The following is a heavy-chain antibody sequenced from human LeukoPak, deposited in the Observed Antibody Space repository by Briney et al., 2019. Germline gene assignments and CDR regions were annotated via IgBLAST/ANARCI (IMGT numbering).Heavy chain of an antibody. J-gene: IGHJ4*02. Sequence: PGGSLRLSCAASGFTFSSYSMNWVRQAPGKGLEWVSSISSGSRYIYYADSVKGRFTISRDNAKNSLYLQMNSLRAEDTAVYYCGRGQNYCSSTSCYHYFDYWGQGTLVTVSS. CDR2: ISSGSRYI. V-gene: IGHV3-21*01. D-gene: IGHD2-2*01. CDR3: GRGQNYCSSTSCYHYFDY. CDR1: GFTFSSYS.